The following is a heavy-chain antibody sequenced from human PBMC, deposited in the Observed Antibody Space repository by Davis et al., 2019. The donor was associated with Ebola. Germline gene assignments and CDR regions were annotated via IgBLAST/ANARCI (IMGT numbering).Heavy chain of an antibody. Sequence: ASVKVSCKASGYTFTDYNIHWVRQAPGQGLEWRGVINPSGGTTSYTQKFQGRVTLTRDTSTSTVYMELMSLRSDDTAVYYCAGGQMWLKNWGQGTLVTVSS. CDR1: GYTFTDYN. V-gene: IGHV1-46*01. CDR2: INPSGGTT. D-gene: IGHD5-12*01. J-gene: IGHJ4*02. CDR3: AGGQMWLKN.